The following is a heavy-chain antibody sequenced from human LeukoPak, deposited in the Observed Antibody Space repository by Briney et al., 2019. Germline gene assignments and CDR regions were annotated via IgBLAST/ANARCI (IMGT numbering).Heavy chain of an antibody. CDR1: GGSFSDYY. J-gene: IGHJ6*03. Sequence: PSETLSLTCAVYGGSFSDYYWSWIRQPPGKGLEWIGSIYHSGSTYYNPSLKSRVTISVDTSKNQFSLKLSSVTAADTAVYYCARIRYFDWSLSEPKTYYMDVWGKGTTVTVSS. V-gene: IGHV4-34*01. D-gene: IGHD3-9*01. CDR2: IYHSGST. CDR3: ARIRYFDWSLSEPKTYYMDV.